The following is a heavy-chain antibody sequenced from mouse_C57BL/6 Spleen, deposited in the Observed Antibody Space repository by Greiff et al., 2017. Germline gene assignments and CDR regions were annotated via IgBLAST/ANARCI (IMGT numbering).Heavy chain of an antibody. Sequence: QVQLKESGPELVKPGASVKISCKASGYAFSSSWMNWVKQRPGKGLEGIGRIYPGDGDTNYNGKFKGKATLTADKSSSTAYMQLSSLTSEDSAVYFCARNYYDYDGDAYWGQGTLVTVSA. CDR3: ARNYYDYDGDAY. CDR2: IYPGDGDT. J-gene: IGHJ3*01. CDR1: GYAFSSSW. V-gene: IGHV1-82*01. D-gene: IGHD2-4*01.